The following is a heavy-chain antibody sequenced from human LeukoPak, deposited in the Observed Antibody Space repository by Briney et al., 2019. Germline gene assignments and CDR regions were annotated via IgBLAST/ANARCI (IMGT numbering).Heavy chain of an antibody. D-gene: IGHD3-3*01. CDR3: ARAALVGYDFWSGYYTGIGWFDP. V-gene: IGHV1-69*13. J-gene: IGHJ5*02. CDR1: RGTFSSYA. CDR2: IIPIFGTA. Sequence: ASVKVSCKASRGTFSSYAISWVRQAPGQGLEWMRGIIPIFGTANYAQKFQGRVTITADESTSTAYMELSSLRSEDTAVYYCARAALVGYDFWSGYYTGIGWFDPWGQGTLVTVSS.